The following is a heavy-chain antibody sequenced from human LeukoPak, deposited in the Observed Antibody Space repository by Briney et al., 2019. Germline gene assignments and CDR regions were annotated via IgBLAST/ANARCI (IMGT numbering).Heavy chain of an antibody. CDR1: GGSISSYY. V-gene: IGHV3-23*01. D-gene: IGHD2-2*01. Sequence: PSETLSLTCTVSGGSISSYYWSWIRQPPGKGLEWVSSVNGFTPHYADSVKGRFTISRDNSKNTLYLQMNSLRAEDTAVYYCAKDSTVVVPAAPLPDVWGKGTTVTVSS. CDR3: AKDSTVVVPAAPLPDV. CDR2: VNGFTP. J-gene: IGHJ6*04.